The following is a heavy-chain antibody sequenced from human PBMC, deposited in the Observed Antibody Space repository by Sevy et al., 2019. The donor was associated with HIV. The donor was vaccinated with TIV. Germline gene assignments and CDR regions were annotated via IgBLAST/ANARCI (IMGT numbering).Heavy chain of an antibody. J-gene: IGHJ4*02. V-gene: IGHV3-49*04. D-gene: IGHD1-26*01. Sequence: GGSPRLSCTASGFTFGDYAMSWVRQAPGKGLEWVGFIRSKAYGGTTEYAASVKGRFTISRDDSKSIAYLQMNSLKTEDTAVYYCTRAGSYAFDYWGQGTLVTVSS. CDR1: GFTFGDYA. CDR3: TRAGSYAFDY. CDR2: IRSKAYGGTT.